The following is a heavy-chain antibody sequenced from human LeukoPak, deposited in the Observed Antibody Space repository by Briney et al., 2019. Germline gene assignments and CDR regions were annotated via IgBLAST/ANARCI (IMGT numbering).Heavy chain of an antibody. V-gene: IGHV4-59*11. CDR3: ATIKRGSIYGYFDF. CDR1: GCTISTHY. D-gene: IGHD5-18*01. CDR2: GFDSKRN. Sequence: SETLSLTCTVSGCTISTHYWSWIRQPPGKGLEWIGYGFDSKRNKDNPSLKSRATLSADTSKTQLSLRLTSVTAADSAMYYCATIKRGSIYGYFDFWGQGVLVTVSS. J-gene: IGHJ4*02.